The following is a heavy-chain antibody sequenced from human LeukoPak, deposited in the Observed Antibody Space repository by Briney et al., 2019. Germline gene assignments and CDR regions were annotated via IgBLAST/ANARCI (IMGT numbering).Heavy chain of an antibody. D-gene: IGHD5-12*01. V-gene: IGHV4-30-2*01. CDR1: GGSISSGGYY. CDR2: IYHSGST. Sequence: SETLSLTCTVSGGSISSGGYYWSWIRQPPGKGLEWIGYIYHSGSTYYNPSLKSRVTISVDRSKNQFSLTLTSVTVADTAFYYCARGGIRGYSAFDNLDFWGLGTHVTVSS. CDR3: ARGGIRGYSAFDNLDF. J-gene: IGHJ4*02.